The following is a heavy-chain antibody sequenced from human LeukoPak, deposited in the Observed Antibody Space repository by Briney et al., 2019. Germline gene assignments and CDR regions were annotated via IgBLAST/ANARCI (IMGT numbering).Heavy chain of an antibody. CDR3: ARATIAAAGRALDY. V-gene: IGHV3-74*01. CDR1: GFTFSSYW. CDR2: IYSDGDNT. Sequence: GGSLRLSCAASGFTFSSYWMHWVRKAPGKGLVWVSRIYSDGDNTNYADSVKGRFTISRDNAKNTLYLQMSSLRAEDTADYCARATIAAAGRALDYWGQGTLVTVSS. J-gene: IGHJ4*02. D-gene: IGHD6-13*01.